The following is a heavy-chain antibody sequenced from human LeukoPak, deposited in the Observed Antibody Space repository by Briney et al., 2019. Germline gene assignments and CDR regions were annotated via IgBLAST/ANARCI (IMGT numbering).Heavy chain of an antibody. CDR1: GFSFTTYE. V-gene: IGHV3-48*03. J-gene: IGHJ4*02. CDR3: VRKTFGTVYFDY. Sequence: GGSLRLSCAASGFSFTTYEMNWVRQAPGKGLEWISYISPGSGDTIYYADSVKGRFTFSRDNAKNSVYLQMKSLRGEDTAVYYCVRKTFGTVYFDYSGQGNLVTVSS. D-gene: IGHD1-1*01. CDR2: ISPGSGDTI.